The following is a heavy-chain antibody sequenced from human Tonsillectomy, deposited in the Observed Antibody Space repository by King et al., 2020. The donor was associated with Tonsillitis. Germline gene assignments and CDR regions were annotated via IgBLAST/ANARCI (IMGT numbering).Heavy chain of an antibody. J-gene: IGHJ6*02. CDR2: IIPIFGTA. CDR1: GGTFSSYA. V-gene: IGHV1-69*01. CDR3: AGGRDIVVVPAAIVYYYYYGMDV. D-gene: IGHD2-2*02. Sequence: QLVQSGAEVKKPGSSVKVSCKASGGTFSSYAISWVRQAPGHGLDWMGGIIPIFGTANDAQKFQCRVTITADESTSTAYMELSSLGSEDTAGYYCAGGRDIVVVPAAIVYYYYYGMDVWGQGTTVTVSS.